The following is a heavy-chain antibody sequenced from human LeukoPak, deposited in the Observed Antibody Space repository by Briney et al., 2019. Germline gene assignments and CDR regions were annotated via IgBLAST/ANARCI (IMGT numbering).Heavy chain of an antibody. CDR1: GYMFTSYG. J-gene: IGHJ5*02. CDR2: ISAYNGNT. V-gene: IGHV1-18*01. CDR3: ARDRLGAAADPNWFDP. D-gene: IGHD6-13*01. Sequence: ASVKVSCKASGYMFTSYGISWVRQAPGQGLEWMGWISAYNGNTNYAQKFQGRVTMTTDTSTSTAYMELRSLRSDDTAVYYCARDRLGAAADPNWFDPWGQGALVTVSS.